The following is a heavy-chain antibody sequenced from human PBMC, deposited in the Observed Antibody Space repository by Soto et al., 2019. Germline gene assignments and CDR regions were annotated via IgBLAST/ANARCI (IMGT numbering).Heavy chain of an antibody. V-gene: IGHV1-69*06. J-gene: IGHJ6*02. CDR3: ARSQGGSSSLDIYYYYYYGMDV. CDR2: IIPIFGTA. Sequence: QVQLVQSGAEVKKPGSSVKVSCKAPGGTFSSYAISWVRQAPGQGLEWLGGIIPIFGTAKYAQTFQGRVTITAAKSTSTGYMELSSLRSEDTAVYYCARSQGGSSSLDIYYYYYYGMDVWGQGTTVTVSS. D-gene: IGHD2-15*01. CDR1: GGTFSSYA.